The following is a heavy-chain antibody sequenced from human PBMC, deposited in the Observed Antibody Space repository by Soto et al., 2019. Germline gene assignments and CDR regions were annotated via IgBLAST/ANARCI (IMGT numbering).Heavy chain of an antibody. V-gene: IGHV4-31*03. D-gene: IGHD3-3*01. CDR3: LGTVPAATSRVVLGS. Sequence: TLSLTCTVSGDSIASGAYYWRWLRQHSGEGLEWLGYIFSSGSTFYNPSLKSRVTISMDTSAKSFSLNLRSVTAADPAMGYCLGTVPAATSRVVLGSCGRVSRGTASS. CDR2: IFSSGST. CDR1: GDSIASGAYY. J-gene: IGHJ4*03.